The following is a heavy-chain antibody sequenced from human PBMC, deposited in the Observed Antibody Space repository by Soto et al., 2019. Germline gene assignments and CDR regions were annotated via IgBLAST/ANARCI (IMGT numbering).Heavy chain of an antibody. CDR1: GGSINNGDYY. V-gene: IGHV4-31*03. CDR3: AGRYAGRGYNWFDP. Sequence: PSETLSLTCTVSGGSINNGDYYWSWIRQHPGKGLEWIGYIYYSGSTYYNPSLKSRVAISIDTSENQFSLKLTSVTAADTAVYYCAGRYAGRGYNWFDPWGQGTLVTVSS. D-gene: IGHD5-12*01. J-gene: IGHJ5*02. CDR2: IYYSGST.